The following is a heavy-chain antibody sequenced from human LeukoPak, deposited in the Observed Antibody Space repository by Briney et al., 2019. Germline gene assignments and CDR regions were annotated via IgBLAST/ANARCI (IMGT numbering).Heavy chain of an antibody. J-gene: IGHJ5*02. CDR3: ARSYCSSTSCYFSFDP. Sequence: GGPLRLSCAASGFTFSSYSMNWVRQAPGKGLEWVSYISSSSSTIYYADSVKGRFTISRDNAKNSLYLQMNSLRAEDTAVYYCARSYCSSTSCYFSFDPWGQGTLVTVSS. V-gene: IGHV3-48*04. CDR1: GFTFSSYS. D-gene: IGHD2-2*01. CDR2: ISSSSSTI.